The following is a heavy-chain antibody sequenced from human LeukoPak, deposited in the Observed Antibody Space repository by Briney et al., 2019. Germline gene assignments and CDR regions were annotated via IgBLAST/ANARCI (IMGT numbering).Heavy chain of an antibody. CDR2: IIPIFGTA. J-gene: IGHJ4*02. CDR3: ARARWTGDYFGY. D-gene: IGHD5-24*01. V-gene: IGHV1-69*01. Sequence: VASVTVSRKASGGTFSSYAISWVRQAPGQGLEWMGGIIPIFGTANYAQKFQGRVTITADESTSTAYMELSSLRSEDTAVYYCARARWTGDYFGYWGQGTLVTVSS. CDR1: GGTFSSYA.